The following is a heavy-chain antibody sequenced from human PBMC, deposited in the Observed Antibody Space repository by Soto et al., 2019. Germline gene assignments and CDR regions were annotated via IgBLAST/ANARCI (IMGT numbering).Heavy chain of an antibody. Sequence: EVQLVESGGGLVQPGGSLRLSCAASGFTFSSYWMHWVRQAPGKGLVWVSRINSDGSSTSYADSVKGRFTISRDNAKNALYLQMNSRRAEDTAVYYCARGGMTRGGDTFDIWGQGTMVTVSS. J-gene: IGHJ3*02. D-gene: IGHD3-16*01. CDR2: INSDGSST. CDR3: ARGGMTRGGDTFDI. CDR1: GFTFSSYW. V-gene: IGHV3-74*01.